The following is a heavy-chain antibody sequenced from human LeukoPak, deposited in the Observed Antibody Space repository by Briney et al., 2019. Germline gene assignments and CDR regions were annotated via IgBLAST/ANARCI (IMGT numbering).Heavy chain of an antibody. J-gene: IGHJ4*02. Sequence: PGGSLRLSCAASGFIFSNYAMHWVRQAPGKGLEWVALISYDGSNKYYADSVKGRFTISRDNSKNTLYLQMNSLRAEDTAVYYCARDYGGSSPFDYWGQGTLVTVSS. CDR1: GFIFSNYA. V-gene: IGHV3-30*04. D-gene: IGHD4-23*01. CDR3: ARDYGGSSPFDY. CDR2: ISYDGSNK.